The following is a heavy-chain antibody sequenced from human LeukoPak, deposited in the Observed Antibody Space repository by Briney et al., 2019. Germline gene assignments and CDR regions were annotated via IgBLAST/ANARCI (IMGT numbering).Heavy chain of an antibody. CDR3: ARDHGSRYKGKGAFDI. Sequence: PGGSLRLSCAASGFTFSDFYMSWVRQAPGKELEWVSYISSSASRVFYGDSVQGRFTISRDNAKNSLHLQMNTLRVEDTAVYYCARDHGSRYKGKGAFDIWGQGTMVTVSS. V-gene: IGHV3-11*01. CDR1: GFTFSDFY. J-gene: IGHJ3*02. D-gene: IGHD1-1*01. CDR2: ISSSASRV.